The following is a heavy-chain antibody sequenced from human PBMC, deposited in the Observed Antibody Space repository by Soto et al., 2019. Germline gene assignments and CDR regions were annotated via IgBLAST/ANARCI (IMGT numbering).Heavy chain of an antibody. D-gene: IGHD4-17*01. V-gene: IGHV1-69*01. J-gene: IGHJ5*02. Sequence: QVQLVQSGAEVKKPGASVKVSCKASGYTFSSYAISWVRQAPGQGLEWMGGIIPIFGTANYAQKFQGRVTITADESTSTAYMELSSLRSEDTAVYYCARGSLDYGDQNWFDPWGQGTLVTVSS. CDR1: GYTFSSYA. CDR3: ARGSLDYGDQNWFDP. CDR2: IIPIFGTA.